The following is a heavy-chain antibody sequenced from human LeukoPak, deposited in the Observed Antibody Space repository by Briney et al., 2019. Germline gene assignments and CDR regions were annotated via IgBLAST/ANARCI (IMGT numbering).Heavy chain of an antibody. CDR1: GYTFTSYD. J-gene: IGHJ3*02. D-gene: IGHD6-13*01. CDR3: ARGSAAVDYGAFDI. Sequence: ASVKVSCKASGYTFTSYDINWVRQATGQGLEWMGWMNPNSGNTGYAQKFQGRVTMTRNTSISTAHMELSSLRSEDTAVYYCARGSAAVDYGAFDIWGQGTMVTVSS. V-gene: IGHV1-8*01. CDR2: MNPNSGNT.